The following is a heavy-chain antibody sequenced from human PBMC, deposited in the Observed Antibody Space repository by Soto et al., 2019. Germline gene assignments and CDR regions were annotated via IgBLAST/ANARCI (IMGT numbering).Heavy chain of an antibody. CDR1: GFTFSSYE. V-gene: IGHV3-48*03. Sequence: GGSLRLSCAASGFTFSSYEMNWVRQAPGKGLEWVSYISSSGSTIYYADSVKGRFTISRDNAKNSLYLQMNSLRAEDTAVYYCASLSGSYGGHFDYWGQGTLVTVSS. CDR2: ISSSGSTI. J-gene: IGHJ4*02. CDR3: ASLSGSYGGHFDY. D-gene: IGHD1-26*01.